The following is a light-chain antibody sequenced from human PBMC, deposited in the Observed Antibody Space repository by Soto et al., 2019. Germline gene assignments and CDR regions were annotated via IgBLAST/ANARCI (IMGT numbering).Light chain of an antibody. CDR2: AAS. J-gene: IGKJ2*01. Sequence: EIVLTQSPGTLSLSPGERATLSCRASQSISSSYLAWYQQRPGQAPRLLIYAASSRATGIPYRFSGGGSATDFTLTVSRLEPEDFAVYYCQQYGSSPRTFGQGTKLEIK. V-gene: IGKV3-20*01. CDR1: QSISSSY. CDR3: QQYGSSPRT.